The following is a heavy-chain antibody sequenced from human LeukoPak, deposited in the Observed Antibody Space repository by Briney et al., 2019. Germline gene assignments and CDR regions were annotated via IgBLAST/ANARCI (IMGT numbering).Heavy chain of an antibody. D-gene: IGHD6-19*01. CDR1: GGSISSSSYY. Sequence: SETLSLTCTVSGGSISSSSYYWGCIRQPPGKGLEWIGSIYYSGSTYFNPSLKSRVTISVDTSKNQFSLKLSSVTAADTAVYYCARYEQWLGNGFDYWGQGTLVTVSS. V-gene: IGHV4-39*07. CDR3: ARYEQWLGNGFDY. J-gene: IGHJ4*02. CDR2: IYYSGST.